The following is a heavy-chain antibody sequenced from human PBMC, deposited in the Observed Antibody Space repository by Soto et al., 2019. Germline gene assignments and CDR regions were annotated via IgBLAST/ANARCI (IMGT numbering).Heavy chain of an antibody. CDR1: GYTFTSYH. J-gene: IGHJ4*02. CDR2: INPSGGST. V-gene: IGHV1-46*03. CDR3: ARFLTAAGHDY. Sequence: QVQLVQSGAEVKKPGASVKLSCKASGYTFTSYHMHWVRQAPGQGLEWMGLINPSGGSTTYAQKFQGRVTMTRDTSTSTVYMELSSLRSEDTAVYYCARFLTAAGHDYWGQGTLVTVSS. D-gene: IGHD6-13*01.